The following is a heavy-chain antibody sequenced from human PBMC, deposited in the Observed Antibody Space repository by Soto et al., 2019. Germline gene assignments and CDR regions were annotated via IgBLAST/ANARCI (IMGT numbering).Heavy chain of an antibody. D-gene: IGHD3-3*01. CDR1: GGSFSGYY. CDR2: INHSGST. CDR3: ARGNSVFWDYYYYMDV. Sequence: SETLSLTCAVYGGSFSGYYWSWIRQPPGKGLEWIGEINHSGSTNYNPSLKSRVTISVDTSKNQFSLKLSSVTAADTAVYYCARGNSVFWDYYYYMDVWGKGTTVTVSS. V-gene: IGHV4-34*01. J-gene: IGHJ6*03.